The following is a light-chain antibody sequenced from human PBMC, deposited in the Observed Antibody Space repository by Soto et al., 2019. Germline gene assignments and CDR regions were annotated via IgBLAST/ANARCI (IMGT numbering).Light chain of an antibody. CDR1: QSVSNNY. CDR2: DAY. Sequence: ETVLTQSPGTLSLSPGERATLSCRASQSVSNNYLAWYQQKPGQAPRLLIYDAYNRATGIPDRFSGSGSGTDVTITINSLEPEDFAVYYCQQYGSSPRTVGQGTKVDIK. CDR3: QQYGSSPRT. V-gene: IGKV3-20*01. J-gene: IGKJ1*01.